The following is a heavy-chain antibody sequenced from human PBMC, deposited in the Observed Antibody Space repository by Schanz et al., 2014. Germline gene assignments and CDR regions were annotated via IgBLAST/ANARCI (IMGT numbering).Heavy chain of an antibody. CDR2: IGNGGVTI. Sequence: VQLVDSGGGLVKPGGSLRLSCTASGFPFSDYFMAWIRQPPGRGLEWVSYIGNGGVTIYYADSVKGRFGISRDNSENTLYLQMSSLRVEDTAVYYCAKDPRGDKNDRAYYFDYWGQGTLVSVSS. D-gene: IGHD3-10*01. J-gene: IGHJ4*02. CDR3: AKDPRGDKNDRAYYFDY. CDR1: GFPFSDYF. V-gene: IGHV3-11*01.